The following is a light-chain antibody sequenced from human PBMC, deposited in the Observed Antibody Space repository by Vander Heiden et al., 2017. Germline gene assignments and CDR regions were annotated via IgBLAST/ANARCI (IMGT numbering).Light chain of an antibody. CDR2: RAS. J-gene: IGKJ2*01. CDR1: QNIIIN. CDR3: HQTYSSPYT. V-gene: IGKV1-39*01. Sequence: DIQVTQSPSSLSASIGDRVTITCRASQNIIINLNWYQQKPGKAPKLLIYRASNLQSGVPSTFSGSGSGTDVTLTITSLQPEDFATYFCHQTYSSPYTFGQGTKLE.